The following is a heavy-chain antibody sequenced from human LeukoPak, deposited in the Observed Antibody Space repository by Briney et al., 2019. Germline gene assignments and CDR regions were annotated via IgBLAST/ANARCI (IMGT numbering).Heavy chain of an antibody. CDR2: IYYSGST. CDR3: ARDSTPVADAFDI. D-gene: IGHD6-19*01. CDR1: GGSISSSSYY. V-gene: IGHV4-39*07. Sequence: PSETLSLTCTVSGGSISSSSYYWGWIRQPPGKGLEWIGSIYYSGSTYYNPSLKSRVTISVDTSKNQFSLKLSSVTAADTAVYYCARDSTPVADAFDIWGQGTMVTVSS. J-gene: IGHJ3*02.